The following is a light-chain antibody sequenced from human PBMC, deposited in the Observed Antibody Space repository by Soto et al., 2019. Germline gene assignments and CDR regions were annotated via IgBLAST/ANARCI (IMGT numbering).Light chain of an antibody. V-gene: IGKV3-20*01. CDR3: QLYGVSPKT. CDR1: QTLTNTY. CDR2: DAS. J-gene: IGKJ1*01. Sequence: EIVLTQSPGTLSLSPGERATLSCRASQTLTNTYLAWHQQKPGQAPRLLIFDASTRATGIPDRFSGSGSGTDFTLTISRLEPEDFAVYCCQLYGVSPKTFGQGTNVEVK.